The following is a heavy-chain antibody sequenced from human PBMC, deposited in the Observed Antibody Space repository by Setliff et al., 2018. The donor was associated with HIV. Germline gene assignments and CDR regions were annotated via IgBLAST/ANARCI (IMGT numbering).Heavy chain of an antibody. Sequence: SETLSLTCTVSGGPISSYYWTWIRQPPGKGLEWVGFVYYNGGTSYNPSLKSRATVSIDTSKNQFSLKLSSMTAADTAVYYCAARGSYHFDYWGQGSLVTVSS. CDR2: VYYNGGT. CDR3: AARGSYHFDY. J-gene: IGHJ4*02. V-gene: IGHV4-59*08. D-gene: IGHD1-26*01. CDR1: GGPISSYY.